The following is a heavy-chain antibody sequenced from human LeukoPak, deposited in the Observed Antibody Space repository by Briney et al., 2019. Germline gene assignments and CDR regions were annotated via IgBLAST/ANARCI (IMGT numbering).Heavy chain of an antibody. CDR2: IIPIFGTA. J-gene: IGHJ5*02. D-gene: IGHD2-2*01. V-gene: IGHV1-69*13. Sequence: SVKVSCKASGYTFTSYYMHWVRQAPGQGLEWMGGIIPIFGTANYAEKFQGRVTITADEFTSTAHMELSSLRSEDTAVYYCARLFTPRYCSTTSCYWKGWFDPWGQGTLVTVSS. CDR1: GYTFTSYY. CDR3: ARLFTPRYCSTTSCYWKGWFDP.